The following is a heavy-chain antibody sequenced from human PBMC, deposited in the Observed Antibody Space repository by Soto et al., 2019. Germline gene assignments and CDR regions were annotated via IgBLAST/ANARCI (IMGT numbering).Heavy chain of an antibody. D-gene: IGHD3-9*01. V-gene: IGHV4-39*07. CDR3: ARLDRRPPFDY. CDR2: IHHSGST. J-gene: IGHJ4*02. CDR1: GGSISSSSYY. Sequence: SETLSLTCTVSGGSISSSSYYWGWIRQPPGKGLEWIGEIHHSGSTNYSPSLKSRVTISVDTSKNQFSLKLSSVTAADTAVYYCARLDRRPPFDYWGQGTLVTVSS.